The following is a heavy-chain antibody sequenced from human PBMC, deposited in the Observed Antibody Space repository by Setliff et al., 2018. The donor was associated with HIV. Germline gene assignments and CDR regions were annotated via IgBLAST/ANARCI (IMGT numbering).Heavy chain of an antibody. J-gene: IGHJ6*03. Sequence: ASVKVSCKAAGYTFSDYNIHWMRQAPGQAFEWMGWLHPNTGATSYAQKFQGRVSMTRDMSISTAYMELARLRSDDSAVYYCARIDPTAYHYHMDVWGKGTTVTVSS. CDR2: LHPNTGAT. CDR3: ARIDPTAYHYHMDV. V-gene: IGHV1-2*02. D-gene: IGHD3-9*01. CDR1: GYTFSDYN.